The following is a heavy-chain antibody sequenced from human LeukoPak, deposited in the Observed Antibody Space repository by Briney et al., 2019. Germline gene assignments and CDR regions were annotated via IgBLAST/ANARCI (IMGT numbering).Heavy chain of an antibody. Sequence: SETLSLTCAVYGGSFSGYYWSWIRQPPGKGPEWIGEINHSGSTNYNPSLKSRVTISVDTSKNQFSLKLSSVTAADTAVYYCARGIGGVHFDYWGQGTLVTVSS. CDR3: ARGIGGVHFDY. CDR2: INHSGST. D-gene: IGHD2-8*01. V-gene: IGHV4-34*01. CDR1: GGSFSGYY. J-gene: IGHJ4*02.